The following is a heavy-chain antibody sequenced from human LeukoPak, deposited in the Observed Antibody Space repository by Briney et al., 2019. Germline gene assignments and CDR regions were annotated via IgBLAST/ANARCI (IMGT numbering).Heavy chain of an antibody. D-gene: IGHD2-2*01. V-gene: IGHV4-4*09. Sequence: PSETLSLTCTVSGGSISSYYWSWIRQPPGKGLEWIGYIYTSGSTNYNPSLKSRVTISVDTSKNQFSLKLSSVTAADTAVYYCARVPVVPGRDYYYYYYMDVWGKGTTVTVSS. CDR1: GGSISSYY. J-gene: IGHJ6*03. CDR2: IYTSGST. CDR3: ARVPVVPGRDYYYYYYMDV.